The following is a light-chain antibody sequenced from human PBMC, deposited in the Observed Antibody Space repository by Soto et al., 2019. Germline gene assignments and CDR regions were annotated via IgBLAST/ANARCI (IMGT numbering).Light chain of an antibody. V-gene: IGKV3-15*01. CDR1: QRIDSD. CDR3: QQYSHWRT. J-gene: IGKJ1*01. Sequence: EIMMKPSPANVSVFPGERATLSCRASQRIDSDLAWYQQKPGHVPRLLIYGASTRATGVPARFSGSGSGTEFTLTIISLQSDDFAVYYCQQYSHWRTFGPGTKVEIK. CDR2: GAS.